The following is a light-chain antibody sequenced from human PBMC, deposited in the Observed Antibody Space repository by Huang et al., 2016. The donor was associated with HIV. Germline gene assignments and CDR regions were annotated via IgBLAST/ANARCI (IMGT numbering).Light chain of an antibody. Sequence: DIQMTQSPSSLSASVGDRVTITCRASQDISNSLAWYQQKPGKAPNLLLYAASRLEGGVPSRCSGSGSGTDYTLTISSLQPEDFATYYCQQYYTIRAFGQGTKVEIK. CDR2: AAS. V-gene: IGKV1-NL1*01. CDR1: QDISNS. CDR3: QQYYTIRA. J-gene: IGKJ1*01.